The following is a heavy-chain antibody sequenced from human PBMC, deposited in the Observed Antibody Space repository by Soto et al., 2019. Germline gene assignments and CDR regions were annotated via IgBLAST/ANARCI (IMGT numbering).Heavy chain of an antibody. J-gene: IGHJ4*02. D-gene: IGHD3-10*01. CDR3: ARARGNTMVRGLIDY. Sequence: SVKVSCKASGGTFSSYAISWVRQAPGQGLEWMGGIIPIFGTANYAQKIQGRVTITADESTSTAYMELSSLRSEDTAVYYCARARGNTMVRGLIDYWGQGTLVTVSS. V-gene: IGHV1-69*13. CDR2: IIPIFGTA. CDR1: GGTFSSYA.